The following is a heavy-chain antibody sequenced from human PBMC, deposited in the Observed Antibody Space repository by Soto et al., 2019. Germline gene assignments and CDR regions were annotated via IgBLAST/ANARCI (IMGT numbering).Heavy chain of an antibody. CDR2: ISYRGST. CDR1: AGSITTSY. CDR3: ASSGIVGREVNTWFDP. V-gene: IGHV4-59*01. D-gene: IGHD3-22*01. J-gene: IGHJ5*02. Sequence: PSETLSLTCTVYAGSITTSYWSWIRQPLGKALEWIGYISYRGSTNYNPSLKSRLTISIDTSKSQISLKLTSMTTADTAVYYCASSGIVGREVNTWFDPWGQGTLVTVSS.